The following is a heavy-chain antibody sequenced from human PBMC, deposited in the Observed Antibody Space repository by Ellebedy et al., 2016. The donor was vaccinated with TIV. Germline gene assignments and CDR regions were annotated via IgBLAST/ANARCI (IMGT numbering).Heavy chain of an antibody. CDR2: MNPNSGNT. J-gene: IGHJ4*02. V-gene: IGHV1-8*01. Sequence: AASVKVSCKASGYTFTSYDINWVRQATGQGLEWMGWMNPNSGNTGYAQKFQGRVTMTRNTSISTAYMELSSLRSEDTAVYYCARNGIAGYYFDYWGQGTLVTVSS. CDR3: ARNGIAGYYFDY. CDR1: GYTFTSYD. D-gene: IGHD6-13*01.